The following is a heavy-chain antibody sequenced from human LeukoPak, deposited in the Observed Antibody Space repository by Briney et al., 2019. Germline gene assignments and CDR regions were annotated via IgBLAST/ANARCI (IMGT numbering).Heavy chain of an antibody. CDR3: ARVAPAGTYFDY. D-gene: IGHD6-13*01. CDR2: ISYDGSNK. V-gene: IGHV3-30*14. Sequence: GGSLRLSCAASGFTFSSYAMHWVRQAPGKGLEWVAVISYDGSNKYYADSVKGRFTISRDNSRSTLFLQMTSLRAEDTAVYYCARVAPAGTYFDYWGQGTLVTVSS. J-gene: IGHJ4*02. CDR1: GFTFSSYA.